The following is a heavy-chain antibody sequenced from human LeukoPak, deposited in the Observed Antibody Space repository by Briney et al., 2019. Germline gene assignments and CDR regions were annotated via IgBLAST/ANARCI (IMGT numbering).Heavy chain of an antibody. J-gene: IGHJ4*02. CDR1: GGSISSYY. Sequence: SETLSLTCTVSGGSISSYYWSWIRQPPGKGPEWIGYIYYSGSTNYNPSLKSRVTISVDTSKNQFSLKLSSVTVADTAVYYCARGLYSSSIYFDYWGQGTLVTVSS. CDR3: ARGLYSSSIYFDY. CDR2: IYYSGST. V-gene: IGHV4-59*01. D-gene: IGHD6-6*01.